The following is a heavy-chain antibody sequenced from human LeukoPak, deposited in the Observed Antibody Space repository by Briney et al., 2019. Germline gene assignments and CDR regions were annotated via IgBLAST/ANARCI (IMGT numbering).Heavy chain of an antibody. V-gene: IGHV4-4*07. Sequence: PSETLSLTCTVSGDSMSDSYWSWIRQPAGKGLEWIGRVYASGSTNYNPSLKSRVTLSVDTSSNQFSLTLSSVTAADTAVYHCARDIRSHNGPGGYYYYYMDVWGKGTTVTVSS. D-gene: IGHD2-8*01. CDR3: ARDIRSHNGPGGYYYYYMDV. CDR1: GDSMSDSY. CDR2: VYASGST. J-gene: IGHJ6*03.